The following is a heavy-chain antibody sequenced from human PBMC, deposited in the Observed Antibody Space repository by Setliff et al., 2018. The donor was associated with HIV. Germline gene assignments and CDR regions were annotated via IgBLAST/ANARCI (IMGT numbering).Heavy chain of an antibody. CDR1: GDSLSRSSNH. CDR3: ARVKSGSLGGYVDY. CDR2: TYYSGSI. V-gene: IGHV4-39*07. D-gene: IGHD3-10*01. Sequence: SETLSLTCTVSGDSLSRSSNHWGWIRQPPGKGLEWIGNTYYSGSIYYNPSLKSRVTISVDTSKNQFSLKLSSVTAADTAVYYCARVKSGSLGGYVDYWGQGTLVTAPQ. J-gene: IGHJ4*02.